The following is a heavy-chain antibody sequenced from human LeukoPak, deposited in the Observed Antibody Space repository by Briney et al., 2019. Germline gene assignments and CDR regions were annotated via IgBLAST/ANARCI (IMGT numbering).Heavy chain of an antibody. J-gene: IGHJ5*02. V-gene: IGHV3-23*01. CDR3: AKGWTAMTPFVNWLDP. CDR2: ISGSGGST. CDR1: GFTFSSYA. D-gene: IGHD5-18*01. Sequence: PGGSLRLSCAASGFTFSSYAMSWVRQAPGKGLEWVSAISGSGGSTYYADSVKGRFTISRDNSKNTLYLQMNSLRAEDTAVYYCAKGWTAMTPFVNWLDPWGQGTLVTVSS.